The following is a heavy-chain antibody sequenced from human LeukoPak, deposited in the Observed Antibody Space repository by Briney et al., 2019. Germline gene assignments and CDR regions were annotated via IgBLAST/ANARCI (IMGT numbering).Heavy chain of an antibody. Sequence: ASVKVSCKASGYTFTNYGISWVRQAPGQGLEWMGWISAYNGSTNYAQKLQGRVTMTTDTSTSTAYMELRSLRSDDTAVYYCARDFCSGGTCYARGYFDYWGQGTLVTVSS. CDR1: GYTFTNYG. CDR3: ARDFCSGGTCYARGYFDY. CDR2: ISAYNGST. J-gene: IGHJ4*02. D-gene: IGHD2-15*01. V-gene: IGHV1-18*01.